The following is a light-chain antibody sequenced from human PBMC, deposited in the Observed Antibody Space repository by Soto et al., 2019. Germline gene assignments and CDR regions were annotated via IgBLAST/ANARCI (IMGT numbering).Light chain of an antibody. V-gene: IGLV3-21*02. Sequence: SYELTQPPSVSVAPGQTARITCGGNNIGGKSVHWYQQKPGQAPVLVVYDDSDRPSGIPDRFSGSNSGDTATLTIRRVEARDEADYYRHVLDSSSDHYVFRTWTKLTVL. CDR2: DDS. CDR3: HVLDSSSDHYV. J-gene: IGLJ1*01. CDR1: NIGGKS.